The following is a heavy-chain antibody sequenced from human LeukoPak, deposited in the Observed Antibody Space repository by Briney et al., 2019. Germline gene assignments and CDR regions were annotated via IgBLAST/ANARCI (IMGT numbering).Heavy chain of an antibody. J-gene: IGHJ5*02. CDR2: INIGGTNT. Sequence: GGSLRLSCAASGFTFNDYYMSWIRQAPGKGLEWLSYINIGGTNTHYADSVKGRFTITRDNAKKSLYLEMNNLRAEDTAVYYCATDGAGFDTWGQGVLVTVSS. CDR1: GFTFNDYY. CDR3: ATDGAGFDT. V-gene: IGHV3-11*01.